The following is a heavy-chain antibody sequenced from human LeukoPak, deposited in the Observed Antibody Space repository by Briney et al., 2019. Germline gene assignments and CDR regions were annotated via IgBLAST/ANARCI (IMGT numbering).Heavy chain of an antibody. CDR3: ARESRSGSHLGYYYYYGMDV. CDR1: GGSISSGDYY. CDR2: IYYSGST. Sequence: SETLSLTCTVSGGSISSGDYYWSWIRQHPGKGLEWIGYIYYSGSTYYNPSLKSRVTISVDTSKNQFSLKLSSVTAADTAVYYCARESRSGSHLGYYYYYGMDVWGQGTTVTVSS. J-gene: IGHJ6*02. D-gene: IGHD3-3*01. V-gene: IGHV4-31*03.